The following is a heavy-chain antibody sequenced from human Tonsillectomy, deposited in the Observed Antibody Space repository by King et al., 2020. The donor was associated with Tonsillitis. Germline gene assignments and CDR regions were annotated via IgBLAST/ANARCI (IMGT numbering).Heavy chain of an antibody. V-gene: IGHV4-61*01. Sequence: VQLQESGPGLVKPSETLSLTCTVSGGSVSSDIYYWSWIRQPPGKGLEWIGYIYYSGSTNYNPSLKSRVTISIDTSKNQFSLKLSSLTAADTAVYYCARVDRRVGGYSDYWGQGTLVTVSS. J-gene: IGHJ4*02. D-gene: IGHD2-15*01. CDR3: ARVDRRVGGYSDY. CDR1: GGSVSSDIYY. CDR2: IYYSGST.